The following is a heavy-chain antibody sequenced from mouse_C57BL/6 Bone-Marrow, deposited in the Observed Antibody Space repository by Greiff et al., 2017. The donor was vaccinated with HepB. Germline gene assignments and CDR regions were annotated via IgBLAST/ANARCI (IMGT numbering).Heavy chain of an antibody. CDR2: IHPNSGST. D-gene: IGHD2-3*01. V-gene: IGHV1-64*01. Sequence: QVQLQQPGAELVKPGASVKLSCKASGYTFTSYWMHWVKQRPGQGLEWIGMIHPNSGSTNYNEKFKSKATLTVDKSSSTAYMQLSSLTSEDAAVYYCARRGWLLPGYIDVWGTGTTVTVSS. J-gene: IGHJ1*03. CDR1: GYTFTSYW. CDR3: ARRGWLLPGYIDV.